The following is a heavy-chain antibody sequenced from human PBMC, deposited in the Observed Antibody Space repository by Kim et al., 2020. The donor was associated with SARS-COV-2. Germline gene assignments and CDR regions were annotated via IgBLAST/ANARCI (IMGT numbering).Heavy chain of an antibody. CDR2: INHSGST. CDR1: GGSFSGYY. V-gene: IGHV4-34*01. J-gene: IGHJ4*02. CDR3: ARGVAVAGTDY. D-gene: IGHD6-19*01. Sequence: SETLSLTCAVYGGSFSGYYWSWIRQPPGKGLEWIGEINHSGSTNYNPSLKSRVTISVDTSKNQFSLKLSSVTAADTAVYYCARGVAVAGTDYWGQGTLVTVSS.